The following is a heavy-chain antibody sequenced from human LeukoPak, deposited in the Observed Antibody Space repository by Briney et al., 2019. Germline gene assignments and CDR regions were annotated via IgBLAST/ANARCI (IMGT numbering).Heavy chain of an antibody. CDR2: ISRGSGTI. CDR3: AKGRQYGDSDY. CDR1: GFTFSSYS. D-gene: IGHD4-17*01. V-gene: IGHV3-48*01. J-gene: IGHJ4*02. Sequence: PGGSLRLSCGASGFTFSSYSMNWVRQAQGRGLEWVSYISRGSGTIYYADSVKGRFTISRDNSKNTLYLQMNSLRAEDTAVFYCAKGRQYGDSDYWGQGTLVTVSS.